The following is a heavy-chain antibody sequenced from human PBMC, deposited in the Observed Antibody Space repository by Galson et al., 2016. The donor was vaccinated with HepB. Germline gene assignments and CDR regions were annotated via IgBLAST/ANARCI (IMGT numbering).Heavy chain of an antibody. D-gene: IGHD6-19*01. CDR1: GFTFSGYG. CDR3: AREGVGIAVAATAFDY. Sequence: SLRLSCAASGFTFSGYGMHWVRQAPGKGLEWVAVIWYDGNSKYYADSVKGRFTISRDYSKNTLYLQMNSLRAEDTAVYYCAREGVGIAVAATAFDYWGQGTLVTVSS. V-gene: IGHV3-33*01. J-gene: IGHJ4*02. CDR2: IWYDGNSK.